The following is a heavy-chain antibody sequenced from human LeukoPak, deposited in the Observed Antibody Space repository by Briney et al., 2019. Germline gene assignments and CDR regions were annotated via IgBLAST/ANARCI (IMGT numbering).Heavy chain of an antibody. V-gene: IGHV1-69*05. CDR3: ARDSLSSYGYMDV. D-gene: IGHD6-6*01. CDR2: IIPIFGTA. J-gene: IGHJ6*03. CDR1: GGTFSGYA. Sequence: SVTVSCKASGGTFSGYAISWVRQAPGQGLEWMGGIIPIFGTANYAQKFQGRVTITTDESTSTAYMELSGLRSEDTAVYYCARDSLSSYGYMDVWGKGTTVTVSS.